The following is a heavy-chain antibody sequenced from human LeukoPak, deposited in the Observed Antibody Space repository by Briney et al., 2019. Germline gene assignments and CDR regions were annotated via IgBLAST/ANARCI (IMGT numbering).Heavy chain of an antibody. J-gene: IGHJ6*03. D-gene: IGHD3-10*01. V-gene: IGHV4-38-2*02. CDR3: ARITMVRGIPYYYYYMDV. CDR2: INHSGST. CDR1: GYSISSGYY. Sequence: SETLSLTCTVSGYSISSGYYWSWIRQPPGKGLEWIGEINHSGSTNYNPSLKSRVTISVDTSKNQFSLKLSSVTAADTAVYYCARITMVRGIPYYYYYMDVWGKGTTVTISS.